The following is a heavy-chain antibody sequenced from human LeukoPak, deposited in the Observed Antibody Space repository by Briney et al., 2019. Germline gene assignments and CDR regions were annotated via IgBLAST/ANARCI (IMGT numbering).Heavy chain of an antibody. CDR1: GGSISSGDYY. D-gene: IGHD4-11*01. V-gene: IGHV4-31*03. J-gene: IGHJ4*02. CDR2: IHYSGTT. CDR3: ARDAIDSNYFDF. Sequence: SQTLSLTCTVSGGSISSGDYYWSWIRQHPGNGLEWIGYIHYSGTTYYNPSLNSRVTISVDRPANHFSLKVSSVTAADTAVYYWARDAIDSNYFDFWGQGTLVTVSS.